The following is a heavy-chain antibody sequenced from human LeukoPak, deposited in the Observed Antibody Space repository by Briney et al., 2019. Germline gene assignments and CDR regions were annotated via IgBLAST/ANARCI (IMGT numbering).Heavy chain of an antibody. D-gene: IGHD5-18*01. CDR2: INPNSGGT. V-gene: IGHV1-2*02. CDR1: GYTFTGYY. CDR3: AREVGGYSYGYRPTELCWYFDL. Sequence: ASAKVSCKASGYTFTGYYMHWVRQAPGQGLEWMGWINPNSGGTNYAQKFQGRVTMTRDTSISTAYMELSRLRSDDTAVYYCAREVGGYSYGYRPTELCWYFDLWGRGTLVTVSS. J-gene: IGHJ2*01.